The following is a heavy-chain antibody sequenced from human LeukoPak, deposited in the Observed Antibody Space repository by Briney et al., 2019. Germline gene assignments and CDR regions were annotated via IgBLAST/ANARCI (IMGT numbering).Heavy chain of an antibody. CDR3: AKNYYDRRGVDDP. J-gene: IGHJ5*02. Sequence: ASVKVSCKASGHTFTGQNMHWVRQAPGQGLEWMGWINPNSGATNYAQKFQGRVTMTRDTSISTSYMELSRLRSDDTAVYYCAKNYYDRRGVDDPWGQGTLVTVSS. D-gene: IGHD3-22*01. CDR2: INPNSGAT. V-gene: IGHV1-2*02. CDR1: GHTFTGQN.